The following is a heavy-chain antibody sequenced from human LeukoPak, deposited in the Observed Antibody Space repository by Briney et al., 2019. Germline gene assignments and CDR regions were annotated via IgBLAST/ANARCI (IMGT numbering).Heavy chain of an antibody. V-gene: IGHV2-70*01. CDR3: ARIRRMVADY. CDR1: GFSLSTSGMC. CDR2: IDWDDDK. Sequence: SGPTLVNPTQTLRLTCTFSGFSLSTSGMCVSWIRQPPGKALEWLALIDWDDDKYYSTSLKTRLTISKDTSKNQVVLTMTNMDTVDTATYYWARIRRMVADYWGQGTLVTVSS. D-gene: IGHD2-15*01. J-gene: IGHJ4*02.